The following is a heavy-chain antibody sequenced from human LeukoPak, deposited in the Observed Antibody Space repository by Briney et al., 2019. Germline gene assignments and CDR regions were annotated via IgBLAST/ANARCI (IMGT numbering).Heavy chain of an antibody. V-gene: IGHV3-21*01. Sequence: GGSLRLSCAASGFTFSSYSMNWARQAPGKGLEWVSSISSSSSYIYYADSVKGRFTISRDNAKNSLYLQMNSLRAEDTAVYYCARRLDYGILTGYYMDVWGKGTTVTVSS. CDR2: ISSSSSYI. D-gene: IGHD3-9*01. CDR3: ARRLDYGILTGYYMDV. CDR1: GFTFSSYS. J-gene: IGHJ6*04.